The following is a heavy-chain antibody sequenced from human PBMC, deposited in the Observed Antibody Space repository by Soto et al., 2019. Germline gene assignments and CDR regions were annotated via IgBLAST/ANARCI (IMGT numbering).Heavy chain of an antibody. J-gene: IGHJ4*01. Sequence: QVQLVESGGGVVQPGRSLRLSCAASGFPFSSYGMHWVREAPGKGLGWVAVISYDGSNKYYAHSVKGRFTISRDNSASTLYLQVNSLRPEDTALYYCVGGQYYFDYRGHGTLVTVSP. CDR1: GFPFSSYG. CDR3: VGGQYYFDY. CDR2: ISYDGSNK. V-gene: IGHV3-30*03. D-gene: IGHD3-10*01.